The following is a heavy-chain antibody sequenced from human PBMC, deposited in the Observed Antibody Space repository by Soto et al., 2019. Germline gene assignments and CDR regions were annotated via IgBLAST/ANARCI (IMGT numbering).Heavy chain of an antibody. CDR3: ARGGYYDSSGSRNYHYYGMNV. Sequence: ASVKVSCQASGYRFTDYYIHWVRQAPGQGLEWLGWISPYDGNTKYAQILQGRVSMTTDTSTKTAYMEVRSLRSDDTAVYYCARGGYYDSSGSRNYHYYGMNVWGQGTTVTVSS. CDR1: GYRFTDYY. V-gene: IGHV1-18*04. D-gene: IGHD3-22*01. J-gene: IGHJ6*02. CDR2: ISPYDGNT.